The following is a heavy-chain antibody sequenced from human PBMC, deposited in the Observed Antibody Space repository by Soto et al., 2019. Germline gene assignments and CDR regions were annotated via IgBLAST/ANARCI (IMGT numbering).Heavy chain of an antibody. J-gene: IGHJ2*01. CDR3: ASKNPTVGVYFDL. V-gene: IGHV3-48*03. Sequence: GGSLRLSCAASGFTFSSYEMNWVRQAPGKGLEWVSYISSSGSTIYYADSVKGRFTISRDNAKNSLYLQMNSLRAEDAALYYCASKNPTVGVYFDLWGRGALVTVSS. CDR2: ISSSGSTI. CDR1: GFTFSSYE. D-gene: IGHD4-17*01.